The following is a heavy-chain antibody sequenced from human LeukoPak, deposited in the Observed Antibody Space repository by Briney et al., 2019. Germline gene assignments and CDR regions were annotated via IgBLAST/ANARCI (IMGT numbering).Heavy chain of an antibody. J-gene: IGHJ4*02. D-gene: IGHD5-18*01. CDR2: IYYSGST. Sequence: ASETPSLTCTVSGGSISSYYWSWIRQPPGKGLEWIGYIYYSGSTNYNPSLKSRVTISVDTSKNQFSLKLSSVTAADTAVYYCARESPAMATFDYWGQGTLVTVSS. CDR1: GGSISSYY. CDR3: ARESPAMATFDY. V-gene: IGHV4-59*01.